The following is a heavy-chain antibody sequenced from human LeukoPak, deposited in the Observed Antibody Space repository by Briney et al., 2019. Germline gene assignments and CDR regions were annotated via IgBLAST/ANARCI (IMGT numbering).Heavy chain of an antibody. CDR1: GFTFDDYA. J-gene: IGHJ4*02. CDR3: AKVPYPYSGYENYYFDY. D-gene: IGHD5-12*01. V-gene: IGHV3-9*01. CDR2: ISWNSGSI. Sequence: GGSLRLSCAASGFTFDDYAMHWVRQAPGKGLEWVSGISWNSGSIGYADSVKGRFTISRDNVKNSLYLQMNSLRAEDTALYYCAKVPYPYSGYENYYFDYWGQGTLVTVSS.